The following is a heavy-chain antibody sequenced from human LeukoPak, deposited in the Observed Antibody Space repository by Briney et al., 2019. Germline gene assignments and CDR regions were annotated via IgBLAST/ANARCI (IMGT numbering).Heavy chain of an antibody. V-gene: IGHV3-30*02. CDR2: IQPDGIDT. CDR1: GFDFNNYG. Sequence: PGESLRLSCATSGFDFNNYGMHWVREPPGKWLEWVALIQPDGIDTYYADSVKGRFTVFRDNSKSTLYLQLNSLTPDDTAIYYCAKRDRTTEFDYWGQGTLVTVSS. J-gene: IGHJ4*02. CDR3: AKRDRTTEFDY. D-gene: IGHD1-1*01.